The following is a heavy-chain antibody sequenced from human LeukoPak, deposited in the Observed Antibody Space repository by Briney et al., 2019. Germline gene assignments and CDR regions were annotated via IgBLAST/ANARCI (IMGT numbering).Heavy chain of an antibody. CDR2: INHSGST. J-gene: IGHJ5*02. CDR3: ARLTRHIVVVPAAMPQFDP. CDR1: GGSFSGYY. Sequence: SETLSLTCAVYGGSFSGYYWSWIRQPPGKGLEWIGEINHSGSTNYNPSLKSRVTISVDTSKNQFSLKLSSVTAADTAVYYCARLTRHIVVVPAAMPQFDPWGQGTLVTVPS. V-gene: IGHV4-34*01. D-gene: IGHD2-2*01.